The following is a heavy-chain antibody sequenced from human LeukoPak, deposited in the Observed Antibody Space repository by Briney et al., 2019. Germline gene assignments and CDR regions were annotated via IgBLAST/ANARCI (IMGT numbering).Heavy chain of an antibody. CDR1: GYTFTSYD. CDR3: AREEVSSWRENWFDP. CDR2: MNPNGGNT. Sequence: ASVKVSCKASGYTFTSYDINWVRQATGQGLEWMGWMNPNGGNTGYAQKFQGRVTMTRNTSISTAYMELSSLRSEDTAVYYRAREEVSSWRENWFDPWGQGTLVTVSS. J-gene: IGHJ5*02. D-gene: IGHD6-13*01. V-gene: IGHV1-8*01.